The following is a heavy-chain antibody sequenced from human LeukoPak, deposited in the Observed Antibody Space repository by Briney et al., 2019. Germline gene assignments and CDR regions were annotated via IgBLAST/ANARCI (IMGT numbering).Heavy chain of an antibody. V-gene: IGHV3-23*01. Sequence: GGSLRLSCAASGFTFTNYAVSWVRQAPGRGLEWVSAEGSRGGTYYADSVKGRFTISRDSSENTLSLQMNSLRVEDTALYYCASRTWTGAGYYAFDIWGQGTMVTVSS. CDR1: GFTFTNYA. CDR2: EGSRGGT. D-gene: IGHD3/OR15-3a*01. CDR3: ASRTWTGAGYYAFDI. J-gene: IGHJ3*02.